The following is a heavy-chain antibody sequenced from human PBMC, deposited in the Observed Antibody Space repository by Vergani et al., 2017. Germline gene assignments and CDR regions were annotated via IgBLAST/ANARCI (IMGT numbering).Heavy chain of an antibody. CDR2: TRNKANSYTT. CDR3: ARLGYCSSTTCRQAFDI. J-gene: IGHJ3*02. CDR1: VFTFSDLY. D-gene: IGHD2-2*01. V-gene: IGHV3-72*01. Sequence: EVQLVESGGGLVQPGGSLRLSCAASVFTFSDLYMDWVRPAPGKGVEWVGRTRNKANSYTTEYAASVKGRFTMSRDTSKNSLYLKMNSLKIEDTAVYYCARLGYCSSTTCRQAFDIWGQGTMVTVSS.